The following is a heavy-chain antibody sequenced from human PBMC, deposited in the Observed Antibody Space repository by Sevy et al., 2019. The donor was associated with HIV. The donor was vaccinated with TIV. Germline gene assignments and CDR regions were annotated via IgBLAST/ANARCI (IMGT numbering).Heavy chain of an antibody. V-gene: IGHV3-30-3*01. Sequence: GGSLRLSCAASGFTFSSYAMHWVRQAPGKGLEWVAVISYDGSNKYYADSVKGRFTISRDNSKNTLYLQMNSLRAEDTAVYYWAREGLLFRRNYFDYWGQGTLVTVSS. CDR1: GFTFSSYA. CDR3: AREGLLFRRNYFDY. D-gene: IGHD2-21*02. J-gene: IGHJ4*02. CDR2: ISYDGSNK.